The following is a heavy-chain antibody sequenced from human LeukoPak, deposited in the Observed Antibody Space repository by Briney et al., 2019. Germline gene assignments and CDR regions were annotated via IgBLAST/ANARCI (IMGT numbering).Heavy chain of an antibody. CDR2: IYYSGST. CDR1: GGSISSGDYY. J-gene: IGHJ4*02. V-gene: IGHV4-30-4*01. CDR3: ARAPIFIAVAGHYFDY. D-gene: IGHD6-19*01. Sequence: SETLSLTCTVSGGSISSGDYYWSWIRQPPGKGLEWIGYIYYSGSTYYNPSLKSRVTISVDTSKNQFSLKLSSVTAADTAVYYCARAPIFIAVAGHYFDYWGQGTLVTVSS.